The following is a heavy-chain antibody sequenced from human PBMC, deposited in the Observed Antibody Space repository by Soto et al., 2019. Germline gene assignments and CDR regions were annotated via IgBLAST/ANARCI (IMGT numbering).Heavy chain of an antibody. CDR2: ITSTSSAI. J-gene: IGHJ4*02. CDR1: GFPFSFYS. D-gene: IGHD1-1*01. CDR3: ARDGKGAAYTHGPYYFDY. V-gene: IGHV3-48*02. Sequence: GGSLRLSCAASGFPFSFYSMNWVRQAPGKGLEWISYITSTSSAINYADSVRGRFTISRDNAMRSLFLHMNSLRDEDTAVYYCARDGKGAAYTHGPYYFDYWGQGALVTVS.